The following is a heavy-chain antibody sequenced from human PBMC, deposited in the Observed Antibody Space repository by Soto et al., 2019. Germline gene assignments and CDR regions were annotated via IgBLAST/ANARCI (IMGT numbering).Heavy chain of an antibody. V-gene: IGHV1-8*01. CDR3: ARGGHLDDILTGYYSFPHDY. Sequence: ASVKVSCKASGYTFTSYDINWVRQATGQGLEWMGWMNPNSGNTGYAQKFQGRVTMTRNTSISTAYMELSSLRSEDTAVYYCARGGHLDDILTGYYSFPHDYWGQGTLVTVSS. D-gene: IGHD3-9*01. CDR1: GYTFTSYD. CDR2: MNPNSGNT. J-gene: IGHJ4*02.